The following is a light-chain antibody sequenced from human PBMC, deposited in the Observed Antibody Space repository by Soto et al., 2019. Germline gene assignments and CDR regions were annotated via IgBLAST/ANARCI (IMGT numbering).Light chain of an antibody. Sequence: QSVLTQPPSVSGAPGQRVTISCTGSSSKIGAGYDVHWYQQLPGTAPKLLIYGNSNRPSGVPDRFSGSKSGTSASLAITGLQAEDEADYYCQSYDSSLSGYVFGTGTKANRP. CDR2: GNS. CDR1: SSKIGAGYD. V-gene: IGLV1-40*01. CDR3: QSYDSSLSGYV. J-gene: IGLJ1*01.